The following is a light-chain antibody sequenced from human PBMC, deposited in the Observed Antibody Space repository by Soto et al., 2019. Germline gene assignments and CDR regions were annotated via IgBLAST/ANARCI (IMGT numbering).Light chain of an antibody. J-gene: IGKJ5*01. CDR1: RSVSSN. Sequence: EIVMPQSPATLSVSPGERATLSCRASRSVSSNLAWYQQKPGQAPRLLIYGASTRATGIPARFSGSGSGTEFTLTISSLQSEDFAVYYCQQYNNWPITFGQGTRLEI. V-gene: IGKV3-15*01. CDR3: QQYNNWPIT. CDR2: GAS.